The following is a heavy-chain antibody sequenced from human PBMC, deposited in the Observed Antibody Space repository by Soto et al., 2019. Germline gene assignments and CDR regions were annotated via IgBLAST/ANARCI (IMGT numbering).Heavy chain of an antibody. CDR3: ARDLSWGSNWYYYMDV. D-gene: IGHD7-27*01. J-gene: IGHJ6*03. CDR2: ISSSSSTI. Sequence: GGSLRLSCAASGFTFSSYAMSWVRQAPGKGLEWVSNISSSSSTIYYADSVKGRFTISRDNARNSLYLQMNSLRAEDTAVYYCARDLSWGSNWYYYMDVWGKGTTVTVSS. CDR1: GFTFSSYA. V-gene: IGHV3-48*01.